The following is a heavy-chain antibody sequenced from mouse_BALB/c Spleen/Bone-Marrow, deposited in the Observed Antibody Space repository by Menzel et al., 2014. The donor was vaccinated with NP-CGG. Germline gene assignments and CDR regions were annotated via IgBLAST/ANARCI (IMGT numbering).Heavy chain of an antibody. D-gene: IGHD2-3*01. CDR3: ARQSYEGFAY. Sequence: EVKLQESGGNLVQPGGSLKLSCAASGFTFSSYTMSWVRQTPEKRLEWVAYTSNGGGSTYYPDTVKGRFTISRDNATNTLYLQMSSLKSEDTAMYYCARQSYEGFAYWGQGTLVTVSA. J-gene: IGHJ3*01. CDR1: GFTFSSYT. CDR2: TSNGGGST. V-gene: IGHV5-12-2*01.